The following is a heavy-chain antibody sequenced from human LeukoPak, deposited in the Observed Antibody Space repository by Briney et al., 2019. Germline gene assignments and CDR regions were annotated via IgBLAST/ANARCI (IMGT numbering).Heavy chain of an antibody. CDR2: IYYSGST. V-gene: IGHV4-39*01. J-gene: IGHJ6*03. CDR3: ARAHCGGSCYDYYYSYMDV. Sequence: SETLSLTCTVSGGSNSSSSYYWDWIRQSPGKGLEWIGTIYYSGSTDYNPSLKSRVTMSVETSKNQFSLKLSSVTAADTAVYFCARAHCGGSCYDYYYSYMDVWGKGTTVTVSS. CDR1: GGSNSSSSYY. D-gene: IGHD2-15*01.